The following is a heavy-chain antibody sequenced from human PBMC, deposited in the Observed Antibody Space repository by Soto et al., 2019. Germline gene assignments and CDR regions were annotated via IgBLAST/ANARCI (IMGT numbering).Heavy chain of an antibody. CDR2: IYYSGST. D-gene: IGHD3-9*01. CDR1: GGYISSYY. Sequence: SETLSLTCTVSGGYISSYYCSWIRQPPGKGLEWIGYIYYSGSTNYNPSLKSRVTISVDTSKNQFSLKLSSVTAADTAVYYCARESTLTGYYDYWGQGTLVTVSS. J-gene: IGHJ4*02. CDR3: ARESTLTGYYDY. V-gene: IGHV4-59*01.